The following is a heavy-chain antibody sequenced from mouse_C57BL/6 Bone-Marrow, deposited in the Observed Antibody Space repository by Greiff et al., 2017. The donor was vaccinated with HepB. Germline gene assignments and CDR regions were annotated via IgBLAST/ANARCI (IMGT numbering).Heavy chain of an antibody. D-gene: IGHD2-4*01. J-gene: IGHJ1*03. Sequence: VQLVESGPGLVQPSQSLSITCTVSGFSLTSYGVHWVRQSPGKGLEWLGVIWSGGSTDYNAAFISRLSISKDNSKSQVFFKMNSLQADDTAIYYCARIYDYDGDWYFDVWGTGTTVTVSS. V-gene: IGHV2-2*01. CDR3: ARIYDYDGDWYFDV. CDR2: IWSGGST. CDR1: GFSLTSYG.